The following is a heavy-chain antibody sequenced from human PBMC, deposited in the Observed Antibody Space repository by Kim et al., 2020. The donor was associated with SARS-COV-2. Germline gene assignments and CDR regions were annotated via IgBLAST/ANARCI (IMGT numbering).Heavy chain of an antibody. J-gene: IGHJ4*02. Sequence: ASVKVSCKASGYTFTSYAMHWVRQAPGQRLEWMGWINAGNGNTKYSQKFQGRVTITRDTSASTAYMELSSLRSDDTAVYYCAILRRDDLVYFDYWGQGTLVTVSS. D-gene: IGHD3-16*02. CDR3: AILRRDDLVYFDY. V-gene: IGHV1-3*01. CDR2: INAGNGNT. CDR1: GYTFTSYA.